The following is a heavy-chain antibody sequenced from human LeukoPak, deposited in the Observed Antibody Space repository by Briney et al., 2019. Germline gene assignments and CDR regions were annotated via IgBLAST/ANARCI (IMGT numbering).Heavy chain of an antibody. CDR2: ISYDGSNK. CDR1: GFTFSSYG. D-gene: IGHD6-19*01. J-gene: IGHJ4*02. CDR3: AMAGQIDY. Sequence: PGGSLRLSCTAAGFTFSSYGMHWVRQAPGKGLEWVAVISYDGSNKYYADSVKGRFTISRDNSKNTLYLQMNSLRAEDTAVYYCAMAGQIDYWGQGTLVTVSS. V-gene: IGHV3-30*03.